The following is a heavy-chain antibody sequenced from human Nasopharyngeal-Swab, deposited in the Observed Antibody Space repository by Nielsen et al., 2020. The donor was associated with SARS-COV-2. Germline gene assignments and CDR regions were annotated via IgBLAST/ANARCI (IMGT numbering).Heavy chain of an antibody. CDR1: GFTFSTYS. J-gene: IGHJ1*01. V-gene: IGHV3-53*01. CDR3: ASAVTGPLY. D-gene: IGHD4-11*01. CDR2: IYSSGSI. Sequence: GGSLRLSCAASGFTFSTYSMTWVRQAPGKGLEWVSIIYSSGSIYHADSVKGRFIISRDTSKNTLSLRMNSLRVEDTAVYYCASAVTGPLYWGQGTLVTVSS.